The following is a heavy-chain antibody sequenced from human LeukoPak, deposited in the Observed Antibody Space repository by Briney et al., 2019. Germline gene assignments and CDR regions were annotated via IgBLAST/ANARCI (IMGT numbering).Heavy chain of an antibody. J-gene: IGHJ3*02. CDR3: ARGRSITILRGVAISDCFDI. CDR2: IATSSDYI. D-gene: IGHD3-10*01. CDR1: GFTFSTYS. V-gene: IGHV3-21*06. Sequence: GGSLRLSCAASGFTFSTYSMNWVRQAPGKGLEWVSSIATSSDYIYYAGSLKGRFTISRDNAKNSLYLHMNSLRPDDTAVYYCARGRSITILRGVAISDCFDIWGQGTKVTVS.